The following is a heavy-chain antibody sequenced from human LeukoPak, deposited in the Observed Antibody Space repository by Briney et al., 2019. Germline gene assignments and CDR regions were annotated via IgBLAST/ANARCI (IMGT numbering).Heavy chain of an antibody. Sequence: GGSLRLSCAASGFTFDGYAMHWVRQAPGKGLEWVSGISWNSGSIGYADSVKGRFTISRDNAKNSLYLQMNSLRAEDTALYYCAKDMGYSYGSRGGFDYWGQGTLVTVSS. D-gene: IGHD5-18*01. CDR2: ISWNSGSI. CDR1: GFTFDGYA. CDR3: AKDMGYSYGSRGGFDY. V-gene: IGHV3-9*01. J-gene: IGHJ4*02.